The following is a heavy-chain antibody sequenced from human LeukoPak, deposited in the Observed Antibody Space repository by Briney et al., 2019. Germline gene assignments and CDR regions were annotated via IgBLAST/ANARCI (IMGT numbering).Heavy chain of an antibody. V-gene: IGHV1-69*04. Sequence: SVKVSCKASGGTFSSYVISWVRQAPGQGLEWMGRIIPILGIANYAQKFQGRVTITADKSTSTAYMELSSLRSEDTAVYYCARDSREGYNWNDVDWFDPWGQGALVTVSS. CDR3: ARDSREGYNWNDVDWFDP. D-gene: IGHD1-20*01. CDR1: GGTFSSYV. CDR2: IIPILGIA. J-gene: IGHJ5*02.